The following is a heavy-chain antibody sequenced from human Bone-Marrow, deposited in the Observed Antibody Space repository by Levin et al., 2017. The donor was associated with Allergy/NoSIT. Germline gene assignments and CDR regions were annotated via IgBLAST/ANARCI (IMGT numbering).Heavy chain of an antibody. CDR1: GFTFSSHA. CDR3: CGAAEYW. Sequence: SCAASGFTFSSHAMSWVRQAPGKGLEWVSAISESGDKTYYTDSVKGRFTISRDNSKNTLYLQMNTLRVEDTALYFCCGAAEYWWGQGALVTVSS. D-gene: IGHD6-13*01. CDR2: ISESGDKT. J-gene: IGHJ4*02. V-gene: IGHV3-23*01.